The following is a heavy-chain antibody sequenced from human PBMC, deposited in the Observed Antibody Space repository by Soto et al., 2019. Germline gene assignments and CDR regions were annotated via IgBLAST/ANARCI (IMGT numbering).Heavy chain of an antibody. CDR1: GYSFTSYW. J-gene: IGHJ6*02. CDR3: ARHQLTYDILTGYYGMDV. CDR2: IDPSDSYT. Sequence: GESLKISCKGSGYSFTSYWISWVRQMPGKGLEWMGRIDPSDSYTNYSPSFQGHVTISADKSISTAYLQWSSLKASDTAMYYCARHQLTYDILTGYYGMDVWGRGTTVTVSS. D-gene: IGHD3-9*01. V-gene: IGHV5-10-1*01.